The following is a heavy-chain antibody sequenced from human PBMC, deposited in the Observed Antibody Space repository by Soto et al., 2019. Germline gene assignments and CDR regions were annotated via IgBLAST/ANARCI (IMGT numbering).Heavy chain of an antibody. CDR3: ARYDYNGYYFDX. CDR2: INPSGGST. J-gene: IGHJ4*02. Sequence: GASVKVSCKASGYTLSTYYMHWVRQAPGQGYEWMGIINPSGGSTTYAQKFQGRVTMTRDTSTTTVYMELSSLKSEDTAVYYCARYDYNGYYFDXWGQGTLVTVSS. D-gene: IGHD4-4*01. V-gene: IGHV1-46*01. CDR1: GYTLSTYY.